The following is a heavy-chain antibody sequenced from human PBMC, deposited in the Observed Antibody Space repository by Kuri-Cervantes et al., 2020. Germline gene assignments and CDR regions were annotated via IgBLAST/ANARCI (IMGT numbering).Heavy chain of an antibody. V-gene: IGHV3-9*01. J-gene: IGHJ6*03. CDR1: GFTFDDYA. Sequence: GGSLRLSCAASGFTFDDYAMQWVRQAPGKGLEWVSGFSWNSGSMGSADSLKGRFTISRDNAKNSLYLQMNSLRAEDTALYYYAKDIHRSSSNYMDVWGKGTTVTVSS. D-gene: IGHD6-6*01. CDR3: AKDIHRSSSNYMDV. CDR2: FSWNSGSM.